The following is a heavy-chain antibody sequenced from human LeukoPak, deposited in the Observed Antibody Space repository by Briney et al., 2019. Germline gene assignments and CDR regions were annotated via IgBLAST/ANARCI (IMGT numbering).Heavy chain of an antibody. V-gene: IGHV6-1*01. CDR1: GDSVSSNSVA. J-gene: IGHJ3*02. CDR2: TYYRFKRYI. Sequence: SQTLSLTCAISGDSVSSNSVAWNRIRQSPSRGPEWLGWTYYRFKRYIDYADSVKSRITISPDTSKNQFSLQLNSMTPEDTAIYYCARGRVSAFDIWVQGTMVTVSS. D-gene: IGHD2-8*01. CDR3: ARGRVSAFDI.